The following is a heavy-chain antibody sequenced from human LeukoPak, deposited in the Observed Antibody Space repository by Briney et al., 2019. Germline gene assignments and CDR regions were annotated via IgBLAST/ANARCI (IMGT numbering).Heavy chain of an antibody. CDR1: GFTFSSYA. CDR2: ISGSGGST. D-gene: IGHD1-26*01. CDR3: AKDPGQWELLPYYYYMDV. V-gene: IGHV3-23*01. J-gene: IGHJ6*03. Sequence: GGSLRLSCAASGFTFSSYAMSWVRQAPGKGLEWVSAISGSGGSTYYADSVKGRFTISRDNSKNTLYLQMNSLRAEDTAVYYCAKDPGQWELLPYYYYMDVWGKGTTVTVSS.